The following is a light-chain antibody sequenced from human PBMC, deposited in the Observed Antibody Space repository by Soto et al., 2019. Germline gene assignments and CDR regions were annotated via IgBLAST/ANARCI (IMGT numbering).Light chain of an antibody. Sequence: DIQMTQSPSSVSASVGDRVTITCRASQDISKWIAWYQQKPGRAPKLLIHTASTIQREVPSRFSVSGSGTDFTLTISSLQPEDFATYYCQEAYSFPVTFGLGTRLET. CDR3: QEAYSFPVT. CDR2: TAS. J-gene: IGKJ5*01. V-gene: IGKV1D-12*01. CDR1: QDISKW.